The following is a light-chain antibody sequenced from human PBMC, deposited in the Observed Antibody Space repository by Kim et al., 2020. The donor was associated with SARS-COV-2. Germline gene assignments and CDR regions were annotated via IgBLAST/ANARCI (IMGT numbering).Light chain of an antibody. CDR3: QQYGSSWT. CDR1: QRINNDY. J-gene: IGKJ1*01. Sequence: IVLTQSPGTLSLSPGEGVTLSCRASQRINNDYVAWYQQRPGQSPKLLVYGASTRASGVSDRFSGSGSGTDFTLTISRLGPEDSAVYHCQQYGSSWTFGQGTKVDIK. V-gene: IGKV3-20*01. CDR2: GAS.